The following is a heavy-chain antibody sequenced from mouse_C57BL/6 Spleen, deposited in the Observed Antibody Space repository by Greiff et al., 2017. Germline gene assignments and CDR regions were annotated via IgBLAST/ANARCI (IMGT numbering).Heavy chain of an antibody. CDR1: GYTFTSYW. D-gene: IGHD2-5*01. J-gene: IGHJ4*01. CDR3: ARGSNYGGDAMDY. V-gene: IGHV1-52*01. CDR2: IDPSDSDT. Sequence: QVQLQQPGAELVRPGSSVKLSCKASGYTFTSYWMHWVKQRPIQGLEWIGNIDPSDSDTHYNQKFKDKATLTVDKSSSTAYMQLSSLTSEDSAVYYCARGSNYGGDAMDYWGQGTSVTVSS.